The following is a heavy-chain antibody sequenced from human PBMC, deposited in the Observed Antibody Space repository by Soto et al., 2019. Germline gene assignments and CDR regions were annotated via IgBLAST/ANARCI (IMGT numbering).Heavy chain of an antibody. CDR1: GCTFKTYP. D-gene: IGHD2-2*01. CDR2: IIPILDIA. V-gene: IGHV1-69*04. J-gene: IGHJ4*02. CDR3: ARGQRGVVVAPAALTYPLDY. Sequence: SVKVSCKTSGCTFKTYPISWLRQAPGQGLEWMGTIIPILDIANYAQKFQGRVTITADKSTSTAYMELSSLESEDTAVYYCARGQRGVVVAPAALTYPLDYCGEGTLVTVSS.